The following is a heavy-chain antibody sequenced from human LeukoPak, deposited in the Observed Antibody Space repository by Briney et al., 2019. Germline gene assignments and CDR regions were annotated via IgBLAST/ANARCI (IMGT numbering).Heavy chain of an antibody. J-gene: IGHJ5*02. Sequence: PSETLSLTCTVSGGSISSSSYYWGWIRQPPGKGLEWIGSIYYSGSTYYNPSLKSRVTISVDTSKTQFSLKLSSVTAADTAVYYCARAGDYLRFVEWLLGWFDPWGQGTLVTVSS. D-gene: IGHD3-3*01. V-gene: IGHV4-39*07. CDR2: IYYSGST. CDR3: ARAGDYLRFVEWLLGWFDP. CDR1: GGSISSSSYY.